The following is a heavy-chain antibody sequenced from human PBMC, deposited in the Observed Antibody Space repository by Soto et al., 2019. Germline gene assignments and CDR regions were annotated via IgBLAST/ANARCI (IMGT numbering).Heavy chain of an antibody. J-gene: IGHJ3*02. D-gene: IGHD3-10*01. CDR1: GGTLSSYT. CDR2: IIPILGIA. CDR3: ARGYYGSGSYPQDAFDI. Sequence: SVKVSCKGSGGTLSSYTISWVRQAPGQRLEWMGRIIPILGIANYAQKFQGRVTITADKSTSTAYMELSSLRSEDTAVYYCARGYYGSGSYPQDAFDIWGQGTMVTVSS. V-gene: IGHV1-69*02.